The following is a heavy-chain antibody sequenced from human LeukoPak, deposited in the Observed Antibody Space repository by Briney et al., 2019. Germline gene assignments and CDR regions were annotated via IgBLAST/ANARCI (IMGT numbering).Heavy chain of an antibody. CDR2: IRPSDGHT. D-gene: IGHD2/OR15-2a*01. J-gene: IGHJ4*02. CDR3: ARSRDYFTPPFDY. Sequence: ASVKVSCKASGYTFNTYGISWVRQAPGQGLEWMGWIRPSDGHTKFTENFQDRVTMTTDTSTTTVYMELWSLRIDDTAVYYCARSRDYFTPPFDYWGQGTLVTVSS. V-gene: IGHV1-18*01. CDR1: GYTFNTYG.